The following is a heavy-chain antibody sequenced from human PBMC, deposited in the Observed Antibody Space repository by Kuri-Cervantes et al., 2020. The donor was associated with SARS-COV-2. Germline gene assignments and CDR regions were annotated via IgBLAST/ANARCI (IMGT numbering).Heavy chain of an antibody. Sequence: SLKISCAASGFTFDDYAMHWVRQAPGKGLEWVSGISWNSGSIGYADSVKGRFTISRDNSKNTLYLQMNSLRAEDTAVYYCARDPEYSSGWYERGYYFDYWGQGTLVTVSS. J-gene: IGHJ4*02. D-gene: IGHD6-19*01. CDR1: GFTFDDYA. CDR2: ISWNSGSI. CDR3: ARDPEYSSGWYERGYYFDY. V-gene: IGHV3-9*01.